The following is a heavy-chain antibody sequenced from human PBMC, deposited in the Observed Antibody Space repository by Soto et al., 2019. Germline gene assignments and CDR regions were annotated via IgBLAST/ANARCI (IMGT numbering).Heavy chain of an antibody. CDR3: APLPHRDYYFHYGLDV. CDR1: GFTFSSFA. V-gene: IGHV3-23*01. J-gene: IGHJ6*02. Sequence: PGGSLRLSCVASGFTFSSFAMSWVRQAPGKGLEWVSTISGTGGSTNYAESVKGRFTISRDNSKNTLSLQMDSLRDEDTAVYYCAPLPHRDYYFHYGLDVWGQGTTVTVSS. CDR2: ISGTGGST.